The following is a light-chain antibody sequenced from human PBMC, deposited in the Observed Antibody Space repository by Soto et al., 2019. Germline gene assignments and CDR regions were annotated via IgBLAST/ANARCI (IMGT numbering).Light chain of an antibody. CDR3: RQSVSYQVT. V-gene: IGKV1-5*03. CDR1: QSISNS. CDR2: KAS. J-gene: IGKJ4*01. Sequence: DIQMTQSPSTLSASVGDRVTITCRASQSISNSLAWYQQKAGKAPNLLIHKASSLESGVPSRFSGSGSGTEFTLTISSRQADDVATYNCRQSVSYQVTFGGGTKVEMK.